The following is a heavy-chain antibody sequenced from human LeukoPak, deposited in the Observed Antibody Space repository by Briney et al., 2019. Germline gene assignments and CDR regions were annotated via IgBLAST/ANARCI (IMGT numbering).Heavy chain of an antibody. V-gene: IGHV3-43*02. J-gene: IGHJ4*02. CDR3: AKEFSGSYEN. D-gene: IGHD3-10*01. Sequence: PGGPLRLSCATSGLPPGDYAFHWARHVPGTGPEWVCSISRDGGTTSYGESVRGRFTISRDNNKHSLFLYINSLRSEDSALYFCAKEFSGSYENWGQGALVTVSS. CDR2: ISRDGGTT. CDR1: GLPPGDYA.